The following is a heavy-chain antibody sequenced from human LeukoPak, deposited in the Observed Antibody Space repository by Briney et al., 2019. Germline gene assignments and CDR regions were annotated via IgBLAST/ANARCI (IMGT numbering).Heavy chain of an antibody. V-gene: IGHV1-8*01. J-gene: IGHJ3*02. D-gene: IGHD3-22*01. Sequence: ASVKVSCKASGYTFTSYDINWVRQATGQGLEWMGWMNPNSGNTGYAQKFQGRVTMTRNTSISTAYMELSRLRSDDMAVYYCARALFSYDSSAYNAFDIWGQGTMVTVSS. CDR3: ARALFSYDSSAYNAFDI. CDR2: MNPNSGNT. CDR1: GYTFTSYD.